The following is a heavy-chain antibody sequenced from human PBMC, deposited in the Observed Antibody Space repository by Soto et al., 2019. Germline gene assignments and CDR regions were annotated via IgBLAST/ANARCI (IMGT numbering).Heavy chain of an antibody. J-gene: IGHJ3*01. CDR2: ISGGGDGT. CDR3: AKKGLGSLATYCTTGDCHYAFDV. V-gene: IGHV3-23*01. CDR1: GFTFYNYA. Sequence: EVQLLESGGGLVRPGGSLRLSCAASGFTFYNYAMNWVRQAPGKGLEWVSTISGGGDGTYYADSVKGRFTISRDNSRNTVYLPVIGLRAEDTAVYYCAKKGLGSLATYCTTGDCHYAFDVWGQGTLVTVSS. D-gene: IGHD2-8*01.